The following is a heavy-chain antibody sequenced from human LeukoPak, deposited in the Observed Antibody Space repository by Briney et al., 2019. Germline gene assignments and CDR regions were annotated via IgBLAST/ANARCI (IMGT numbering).Heavy chain of an antibody. CDR2: NSGDGGST. D-gene: IGHD3-3*01. CDR3: AKDNMGYYDFWSGYYSVSHSYFNY. CDR1: GFTFDDYA. V-gene: IGHV3-43*02. Sequence: GGSLRLSCAASGFTFDDYAMHWVRQAPGKGLEWVSLNSGDGGSTYYADSVKGRFTIYRDNSKNSLYLQMNSLRTEDTALYYCAKDNMGYYDFWSGYYSVSHSYFNYWGQGTLVTVSS. J-gene: IGHJ4*02.